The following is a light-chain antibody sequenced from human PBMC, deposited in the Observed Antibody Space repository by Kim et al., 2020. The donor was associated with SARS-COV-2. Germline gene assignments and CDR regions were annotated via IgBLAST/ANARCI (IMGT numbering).Light chain of an antibody. CDR2: AAS. V-gene: IGKV1-6*01. CDR3: LQDYKYPWT. CDR1: QDIEND. J-gene: IGKJ1*01. Sequence: ASVGDRVTFTCRSSQDIENDLSWYQQKPGQAPKLLIYAASSLQSGVPSRFSGSGSGTDFTLTISSRQPDDFATYYCLQDYKYPWTFGQGTKVDIK.